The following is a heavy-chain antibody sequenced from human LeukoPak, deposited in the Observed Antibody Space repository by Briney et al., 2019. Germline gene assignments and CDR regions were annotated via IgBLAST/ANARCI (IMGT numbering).Heavy chain of an antibody. V-gene: IGHV4-39*01. CDR2: IYYSGST. CDR1: GGSISSSSYY. D-gene: IGHD6-19*01. J-gene: IGHJ4*02. Sequence: PSEPLSLTCTVSGGSISSSSYYWGWIRQPPGKGLERYGSIYYSGSTYYNPSLKSRVTISVDTSKNQFSLKLSSVTAADTAVYYCARRKEEGSGWYGDFDYWGQGTLVTVSS. CDR3: ARRKEEGSGWYGDFDY.